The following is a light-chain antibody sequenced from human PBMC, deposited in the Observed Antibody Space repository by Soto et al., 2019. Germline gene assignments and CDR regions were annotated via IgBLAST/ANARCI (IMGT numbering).Light chain of an antibody. Sequence: DIVMTQSPATLSVAPGERVTFSCRASQGVSRKLAWYQHKPGQAPRLLISGASTGATGIPARFSGSGSGTEFTLTISSLQSEDCAVYYCQQYNNWPLYTFGQGTKLEIK. CDR3: QQYNNWPLYT. V-gene: IGKV3-15*01. J-gene: IGKJ2*01. CDR2: GAS. CDR1: QGVSRK.